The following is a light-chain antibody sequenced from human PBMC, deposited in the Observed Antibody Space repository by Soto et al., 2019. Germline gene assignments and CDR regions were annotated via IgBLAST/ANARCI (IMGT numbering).Light chain of an antibody. CDR3: QQYNNWPPGT. V-gene: IGKV3-15*01. J-gene: IGKJ2*01. CDR2: DAS. Sequence: EMVMTQSPATLSVSPGERATLSCRASQSVSSNLAWYQQKPGQAPRLLIYDASTRATGIPARFSGSGSVTEFTLTISSLQSEDFAVYYCQQYNNWPPGTFGQGTKLEIK. CDR1: QSVSSN.